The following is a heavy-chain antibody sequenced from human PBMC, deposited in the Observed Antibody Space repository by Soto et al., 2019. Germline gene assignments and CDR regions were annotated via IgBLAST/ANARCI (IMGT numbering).Heavy chain of an antibody. Sequence: SETLSLTCAVSGYSISSGYYWGWIRQPPGKGLEWIGTIYESGSIFQNPSLKSRVTISVDTSKKHFSLKLRSVTAADTAVYYCAVGYCESSTCSREYFQQRGQGTLVTVSS. V-gene: IGHV4-38-2*01. J-gene: IGHJ1*01. CDR1: GYSISSGYY. D-gene: IGHD2-2*01. CDR2: IYESGSI. CDR3: AVGYCESSTCSREYFQQ.